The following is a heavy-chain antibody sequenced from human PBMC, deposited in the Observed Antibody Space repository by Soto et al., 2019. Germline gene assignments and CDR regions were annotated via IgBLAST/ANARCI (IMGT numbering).Heavy chain of an antibody. J-gene: IGHJ3*02. CDR1: GFTFSSYG. V-gene: IGHV3-30*18. CDR3: AKDIGLYYYNSSGYTATYAFDI. D-gene: IGHD3-22*01. Sequence: QVQLVESGGGVVQPGRSLRLSCAASGFTFSSYGMHWVRQAPGKGLEWVAVISYDGSNKYYADSVKGRFTISRDNSKNTLYLQMNSLTAEDTAVYYCAKDIGLYYYNSSGYTATYAFDIWGQGTMVTVSS. CDR2: ISYDGSNK.